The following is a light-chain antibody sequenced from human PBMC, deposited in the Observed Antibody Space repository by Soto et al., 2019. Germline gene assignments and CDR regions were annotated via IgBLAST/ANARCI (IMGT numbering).Light chain of an antibody. V-gene: IGKV1-39*01. Sequence: DIQMTQSPSSLSASVGDRVTITCRASQSISSYLNWYQQKPGKAPKLLIYAASSLQSGVPSRFSGSGSGTDFTLTISSLQPEDCAIYCCQQSFSIPLTFGGGTKVDIK. J-gene: IGKJ4*01. CDR3: QQSFSIPLT. CDR2: AAS. CDR1: QSISSY.